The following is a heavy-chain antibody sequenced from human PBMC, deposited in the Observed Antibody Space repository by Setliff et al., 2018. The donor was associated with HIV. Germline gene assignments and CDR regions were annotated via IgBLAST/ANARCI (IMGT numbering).Heavy chain of an antibody. D-gene: IGHD6-19*01. V-gene: IGHV5-51*01. J-gene: IGHJ3*02. CDR2: IYGDGSDP. Sequence: PGESLKISCKGFGYKFTDYWVGWVRQMPGEGLEWMGVIYGDGSDPRYSPSFQGQVTISVDKSISTAYLQCSSLKASDTAMYYCARSGKAVGSAGLGAFDIWGQGTMVTVSS. CDR1: GYKFTDYW. CDR3: ARSGKAVGSAGLGAFDI.